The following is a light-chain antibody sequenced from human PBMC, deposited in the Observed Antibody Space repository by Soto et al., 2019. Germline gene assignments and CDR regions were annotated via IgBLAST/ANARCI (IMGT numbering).Light chain of an antibody. Sequence: QSALTQPASVSGSPGQSITISCTGTSNDVGRYNLVSWYQHHPGKAPKLIIYEATKRPSGVSDRFSGSKSGNTASLTISGLQAADEADYFCCSYAGTTTVLFGGGTKLTVL. V-gene: IGLV2-23*01. J-gene: IGLJ2*01. CDR3: CSYAGTTTVL. CDR1: SNDVGRYNL. CDR2: EAT.